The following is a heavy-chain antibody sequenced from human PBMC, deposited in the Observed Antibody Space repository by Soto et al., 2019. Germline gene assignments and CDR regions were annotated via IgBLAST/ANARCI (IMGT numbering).Heavy chain of an antibody. Sequence: QVQLKGSGPGLVKPSQTLFLTCSVSGVPINTPSLYWSWVRQLPGTGLQWIGCISYNGTSYYHQSLMSRLVISMDTSKNRFSLPVTSVTAADTDVYYCASRKNLDVWGQGTPIIVSS. J-gene: IGHJ6*02. V-gene: IGHV4-31*03. CDR1: GVPINTPSLY. CDR3: ASRKNLDV. CDR2: ISYNGTS.